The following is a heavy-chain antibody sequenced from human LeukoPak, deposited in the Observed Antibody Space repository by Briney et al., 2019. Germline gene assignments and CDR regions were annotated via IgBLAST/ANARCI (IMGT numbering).Heavy chain of an antibody. CDR2: ISSNGGST. CDR3: VKTREGY. J-gene: IGHJ4*02. Sequence: PGGSLRLSCAASGLTFDDYAMHWVRQAPGKGLEYVSGISSNGGSTYYADSVKDRFTISRDNSKNTLYLQMSSLRAEDTAFYYCVKTREGYWGQGTLVTVSS. V-gene: IGHV3-64D*06. CDR1: GLTFDDYA.